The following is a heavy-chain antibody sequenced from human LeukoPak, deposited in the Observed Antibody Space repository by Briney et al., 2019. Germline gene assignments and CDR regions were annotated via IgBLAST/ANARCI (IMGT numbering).Heavy chain of an antibody. CDR3: AKVGYYYDSSGYKTHY. D-gene: IGHD3-22*01. J-gene: IGHJ4*02. V-gene: IGHV3-23*01. CDR2: ISGSGDST. CDR1: GFTFSTYA. Sequence: GGSLRLSCAASGFTFSTYAMSWVRQAPGKGLEWVSAISGSGDSTYYADSVKGRFTISRDNSKNTLYLQMNSLRAEDTAVYYCAKVGYYYDSSGYKTHYWGQGTLVTVSS.